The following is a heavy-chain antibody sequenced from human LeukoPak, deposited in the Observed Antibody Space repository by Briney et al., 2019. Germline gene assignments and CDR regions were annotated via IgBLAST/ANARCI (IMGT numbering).Heavy chain of an antibody. D-gene: IGHD3-10*01. CDR3: ARDVEGSGSYYSP. CDR1: GFTFSRYW. J-gene: IGHJ4*02. V-gene: IGHV3-7*01. CDR2: TKQDGSER. Sequence: PGGSLRLSCAASGFTFSRYWMTWVRQAPGEDLEWVANTKQDGSERNYVDSVKGRFTISRDNAKNSLYLQMNSLRAEDTAMYYCARDVEGSGSYYSPWGQGTRVTVSS.